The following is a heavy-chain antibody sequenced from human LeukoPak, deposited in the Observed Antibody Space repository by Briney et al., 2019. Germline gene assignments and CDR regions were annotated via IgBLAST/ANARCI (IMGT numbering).Heavy chain of an antibody. Sequence: VASVKVSCKASGGTFSSYAINWVRQAPGQGLEWMGGIIPIFGTANYAQKFQGRVTITADESTSTAYMELSSLRSEDTAVYYCARDSSRGGYNPYFLDYWGQGTLVTVSS. V-gene: IGHV1-69*13. CDR1: GGTFSSYA. D-gene: IGHD5-24*01. CDR2: IIPIFGTA. CDR3: ARDSSRGGYNPYFLDY. J-gene: IGHJ4*02.